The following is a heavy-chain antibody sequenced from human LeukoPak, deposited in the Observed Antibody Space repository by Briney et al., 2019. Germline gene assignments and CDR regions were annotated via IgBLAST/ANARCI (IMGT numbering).Heavy chain of an antibody. J-gene: IGHJ4*02. CDR2: ISYDGNNK. V-gene: IGHV3-30*04. CDR1: GFTFNTYA. CDR3: AREWSGFGELPDY. Sequence: GRSLRLSCAASGFTFNTYAMHWVRQAPGKGLEWAALISYDGNNKYYADSVKGRFTISRDNAKNTLYLQMNSLRVEDTAVYYCAREWSGFGELPDYWGQGTLVTVSS. D-gene: IGHD3-10*01.